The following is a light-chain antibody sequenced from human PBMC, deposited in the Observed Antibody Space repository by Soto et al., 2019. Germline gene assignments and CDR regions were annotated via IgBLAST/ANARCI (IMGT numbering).Light chain of an antibody. V-gene: IGKV1-5*03. Sequence: DIQMTQSPSILSASVGDRVTTTCRASQTVSSWLAWYQQKPGKAPKLLIHKASRLESGVSSRFSRSGSGTVFTLTISSLQPDDFVTYYCQEYQTWTFGHGPHVEIK. CDR3: QEYQTWT. J-gene: IGKJ1*01. CDR2: KAS. CDR1: QTVSSW.